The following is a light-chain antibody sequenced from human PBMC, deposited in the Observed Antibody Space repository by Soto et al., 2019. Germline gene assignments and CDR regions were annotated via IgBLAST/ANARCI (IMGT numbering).Light chain of an antibody. J-gene: IGLJ1*01. CDR1: SSDIGAYDY. CDR2: EVN. Sequence: QSALTQPASLSGSPGQSISISCTGTSSDIGAYDYVSWFQQHPGKAPKLMISEVNNRPSGVSNRFSGSKSGNTAYLTISGLQVEDEAEYFCLSFTTTSTHVFGTGTKVNVL. V-gene: IGLV2-14*01. CDR3: LSFTTTSTHV.